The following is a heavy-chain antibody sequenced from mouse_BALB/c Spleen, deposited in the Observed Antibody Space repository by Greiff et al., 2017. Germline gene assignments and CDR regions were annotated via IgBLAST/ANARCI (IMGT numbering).Heavy chain of an antibody. V-gene: IGHV1S137*01. CDR1: GYTFTDYA. CDR3: AREDPFYAMDY. J-gene: IGHJ4*01. Sequence: QVQLKQSGAELVRPGVSVKISCKGSGYTFTDYAMHWVKQSHAKSLEWIGVISTYYGDASYNQKFKGKATMTVDKSSSTAYMELARLTSEDSAIYYCAREDPFYAMDYWGQGTSVTVSS. CDR2: ISTYYGDA.